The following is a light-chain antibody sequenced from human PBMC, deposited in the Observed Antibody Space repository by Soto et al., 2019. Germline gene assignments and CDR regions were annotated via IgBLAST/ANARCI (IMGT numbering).Light chain of an antibody. J-gene: IGKJ1*01. CDR2: KAS. CDR3: QQYDSYSVRT. CDR1: QTITTS. Sequence: DIQMTQSPSTLSASVGDGVTITCRASQTITTSLAWYQQKPGKAPKLLIYKASSLESGVPSRFSGSGSETEFTLSTSSLQPDDFATYYCQQYDSYSVRTFGQGTKVEI. V-gene: IGKV1-5*03.